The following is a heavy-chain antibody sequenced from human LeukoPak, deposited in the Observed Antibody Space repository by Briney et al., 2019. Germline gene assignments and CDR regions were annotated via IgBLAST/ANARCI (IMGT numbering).Heavy chain of an antibody. CDR2: INPSGGST. CDR3: ARERDIHYDFWSGYQGY. D-gene: IGHD3-3*01. V-gene: IGHV1-46*01. CDR1: GYTFTSYY. Sequence: ASVKVSCKASGYTFTSYYMHWVRQAPGQGLEWMGIINPSGGSTSYAQKFQGRVTMTRDTSTSTVYMELSSLRSEDAAVYYCARERDIHYDFWSGYQGYWGQGTLVTVSS. J-gene: IGHJ4*02.